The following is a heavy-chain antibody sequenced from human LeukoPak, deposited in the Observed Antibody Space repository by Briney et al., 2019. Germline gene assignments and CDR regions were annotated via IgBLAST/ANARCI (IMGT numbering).Heavy chain of an antibody. J-gene: IGHJ4*02. V-gene: IGHV3-30*18. D-gene: IGHD3-16*02. CDR3: AKDRGREITFGVVIVYYLDY. CDR1: GFTFSSYG. CDR2: ISYDGSNK. Sequence: GGSLRLSCAASGFTFSSYGMHWVRQAPGKGLEWVAVISYDGSNKYYADSVKGRFTISRDNSKNTLYLQMNSLRAEDTAVYYCAKDRGREITFGVVIVYYLDYWGQGTLVTVSS.